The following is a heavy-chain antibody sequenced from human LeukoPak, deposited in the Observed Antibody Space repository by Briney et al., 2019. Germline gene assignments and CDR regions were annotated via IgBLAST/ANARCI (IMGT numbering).Heavy chain of an antibody. J-gene: IGHJ3*01. CDR1: GFTFGDYA. Sequence: PGGSLRLSCTASGFTFGDYAMSWVRQAPGKGLEWVGFIRSKAYGGTTEYAASVKGRFTISRDDSKSIAYLQMNSLKTEDTAVYYCARDVVVALWGQGTMVTVPS. CDR3: ARDVVVAL. CDR2: IRSKAYGGTT. V-gene: IGHV3-49*04. D-gene: IGHD2-15*01.